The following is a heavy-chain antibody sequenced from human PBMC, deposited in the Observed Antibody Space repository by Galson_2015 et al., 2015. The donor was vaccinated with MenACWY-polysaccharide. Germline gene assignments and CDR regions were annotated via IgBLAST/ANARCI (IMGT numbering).Heavy chain of an antibody. CDR1: GGSFNGYY. V-gene: IGHV4-34*01. CDR3: VRGRGVGTKHPETLVDY. CDR2: INHSGGT. Sequence: SETLSLTCAVYGGSFNGYYWSWIRQPPGKGLEWIGEINHSGGTNYTPSLKSRVTISIDTSKNQFSLKLSSVTAADTAVYYCVRGRGVGTKHPETLVDYWGQGTLVTVSS. D-gene: IGHD1-26*01. J-gene: IGHJ4*02.